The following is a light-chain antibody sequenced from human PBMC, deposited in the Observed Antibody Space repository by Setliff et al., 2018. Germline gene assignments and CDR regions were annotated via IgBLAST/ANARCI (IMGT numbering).Light chain of an antibody. CDR1: ASDVGAYNF. CDR2: DVN. J-gene: IGLJ3*02. CDR3: CSHTTSSSWV. Sequence: QSALTQPASVSGSPGQSITISCTGTASDVGAYNFVSWYQQHPGKAPNLIIYDVNNRPAGVPNRFSGSKSGNTASLTISGLQAEDEADYYCCSHTTSSSWVFGGGTKVTVL. V-gene: IGLV2-14*01.